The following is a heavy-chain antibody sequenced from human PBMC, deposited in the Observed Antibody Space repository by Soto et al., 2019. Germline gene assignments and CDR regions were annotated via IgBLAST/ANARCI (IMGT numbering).Heavy chain of an antibody. CDR1: GYTFTSYG. J-gene: IGHJ5*02. D-gene: IGHD3-3*01. Sequence: ASVKVSCKASGYTFTSYGISWVRQAPGQGLEWMGWISAYNGNTNYAQKLQGRVTMTTDTSTSTAYMELRSLRSDDTAVYFCARAGGITIFGVVINNWFDPWGQGTLVTVSS. CDR3: ARAGGITIFGVVINNWFDP. V-gene: IGHV1-18*04. CDR2: ISAYNGNT.